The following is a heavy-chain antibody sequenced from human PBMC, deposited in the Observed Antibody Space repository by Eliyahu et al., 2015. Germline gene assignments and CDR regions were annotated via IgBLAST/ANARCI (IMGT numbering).Heavy chain of an antibody. CDR2: IIPYNGDT. Sequence: QAQLVQSGTEVKRPGASVXVSCKASGYRFTRYGITWVRQAPGQGLEWLGWIIPYNGDTKYSQRLQGRVTMTADTSSTTAHLEVRGLRSDDTAVYYCAKVYYDFSGGFHRPMEADYWVQGTMVTV. J-gene: IGHJ4*02. CDR1: GYRFTRYG. CDR3: AKVYYDFSGGFHRPMEADY. D-gene: IGHD3-3*01. V-gene: IGHV1-18*01.